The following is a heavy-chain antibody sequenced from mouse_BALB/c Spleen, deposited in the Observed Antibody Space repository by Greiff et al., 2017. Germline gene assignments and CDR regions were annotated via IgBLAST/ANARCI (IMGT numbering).Heavy chain of an antibody. CDR3: ARDYRYGYAMDY. Sequence: EVHLVESGGGLVQPGGSRKLSCAASGFTFSSFGMHWVRQAPEKGLEWVAYISSGSSTIYYADTVKGRFTISRDNPKNTLFLQMTSLRSEDTAMYYCARDYRYGYAMDYWGQGTSVTVSS. CDR1: GFTFSSFG. J-gene: IGHJ4*01. V-gene: IGHV5-17*02. CDR2: ISSGSSTI. D-gene: IGHD2-14*01.